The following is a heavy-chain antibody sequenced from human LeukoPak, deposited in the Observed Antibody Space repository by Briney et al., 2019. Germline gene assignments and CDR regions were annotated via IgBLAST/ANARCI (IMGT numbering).Heavy chain of an antibody. CDR3: ARDVGITMITFDI. D-gene: IGHD3-22*01. CDR1: GFTFSNHW. V-gene: IGHV3-7*01. Sequence: GGSLRLSCAASGFTFSNHWMSWVRQAPGKGLEWVANINQDGSEKYYVDSVKGRFTVSRDNAKNSLDLQMNTLRAEDTAVYYCARDVGITMITFDIWGQGTMVTVSS. CDR2: INQDGSEK. J-gene: IGHJ3*02.